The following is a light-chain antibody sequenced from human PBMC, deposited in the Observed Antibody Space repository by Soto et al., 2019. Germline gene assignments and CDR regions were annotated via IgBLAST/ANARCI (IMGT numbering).Light chain of an antibody. CDR3: SSYTSSSTYV. CDR1: SSDIGSYNY. CDR2: EVS. V-gene: IGLV2-14*01. Sequence: QSVLTQPASVSGSPGQSITISRTGTSSDIGSYNYVSWNQQHPGKAPKLIIYEVSDRPSGVSNRFSGSKSGNTASLTISGLQAEDEADYYCSSYTSSSTYVFGTGTKVTVL. J-gene: IGLJ1*01.